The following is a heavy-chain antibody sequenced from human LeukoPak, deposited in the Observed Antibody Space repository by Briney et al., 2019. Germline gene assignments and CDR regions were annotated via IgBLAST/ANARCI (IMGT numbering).Heavy chain of an antibody. Sequence: GGSLRLSCAASGFTSGNAWMSWVRQAPGKGLEWVGRIKTKTEGETTDYAAPVKGRFTVSRDDPKNTLYLQMNSLKTEDTAVYYCATVQAGSNCEPFDYWGQGTLVTVSS. D-gene: IGHD1-26*01. CDR3: ATVQAGSNCEPFDY. J-gene: IGHJ4*02. CDR1: GFTSGNAW. V-gene: IGHV3-15*01. CDR2: IKTKTEGETT.